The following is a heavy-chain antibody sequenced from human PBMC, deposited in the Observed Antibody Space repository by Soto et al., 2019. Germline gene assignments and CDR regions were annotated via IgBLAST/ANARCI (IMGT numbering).Heavy chain of an antibody. J-gene: IGHJ6*02. V-gene: IGHV4-61*01. CDR3: ASSSLYGMDV. CDR1: GGSVSSTSYY. CDR2: VYHTGTT. Sequence: SETLSLTCTVSGGSVSSTSYYWSWIRRPPGRGLQWIGYVYHTGTTTYSPSLKSRVTISVDTSKNQVSLRLNSVTAADTAVYYCASSSLYGMDVWGQGTTVTVSS.